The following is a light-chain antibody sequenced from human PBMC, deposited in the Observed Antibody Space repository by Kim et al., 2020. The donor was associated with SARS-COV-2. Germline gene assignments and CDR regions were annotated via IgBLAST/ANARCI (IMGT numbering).Light chain of an antibody. J-gene: IGKJ4*01. CDR2: AAS. CDR1: QGISSY. V-gene: IGKV1-9*01. Sequence: ASVGDRVTITCRASQGISSYLAWYQQKPGQAPKLLIHAASTLQTGVPSRFSGSGSGTEFTLAISSLQPEDFATYYCQRLNSYPLTFGGGTKVDIK. CDR3: QRLNSYPLT.